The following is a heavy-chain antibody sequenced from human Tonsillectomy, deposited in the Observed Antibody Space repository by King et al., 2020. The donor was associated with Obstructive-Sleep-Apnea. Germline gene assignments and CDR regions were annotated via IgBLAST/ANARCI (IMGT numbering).Heavy chain of an antibody. D-gene: IGHD6-13*01. CDR2: VYTSGST. V-gene: IGHV4-4*07. Sequence: QVQLQESGPGLVKPSETLSLTCTVSGGSISNHYWSWIRQSAGKGLEWIGRVYTSGSTDYNPSLKSRVTISLDTSKNQFSLRLRSVTAADTALYYCARVSSSSWYSLDPWDQGIQVTVSS. CDR1: GGSISNHY. J-gene: IGHJ5*02. CDR3: ARVSSSSWYSLDP.